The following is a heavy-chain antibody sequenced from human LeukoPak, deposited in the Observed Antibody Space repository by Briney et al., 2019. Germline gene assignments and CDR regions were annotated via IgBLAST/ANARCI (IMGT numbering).Heavy chain of an antibody. D-gene: IGHD3-10*01. V-gene: IGHV4-30-4*01. J-gene: IGHJ5*02. CDR3: AREGPLWFGELLWGDNWFDP. CDR2: LYYSGST. Sequence: SQTLSLTCTVSGGSISSGDYYWSWIRQPPGKGLEWSGYLYYSGSTYYNPSLKSRVTISVDTSKNQFSLKLSSVTAADTAVYYCAREGPLWFGELLWGDNWFDPWGPGTLVTVSS. CDR1: GGSISSGDYY.